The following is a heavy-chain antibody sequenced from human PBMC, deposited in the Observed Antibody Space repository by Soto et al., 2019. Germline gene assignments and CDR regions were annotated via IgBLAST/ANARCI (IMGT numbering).Heavy chain of an antibody. CDR3: ARDPSYLAGH. CDR2: ISSSSSYI. V-gene: IGHV3-21*01. Sequence: PGGSLRLSCAPSRFTLSSYSMYWVRQAPGKRLKWVSSISSSSSYIYYAESVKGRFTISRNNAKNSLYLQMNSLIAEYTAVYYCARDPSYLAGHCGKGTLVTVSS. CDR1: RFTLSSYS. J-gene: IGHJ1*01. D-gene: IGHD6-19*01.